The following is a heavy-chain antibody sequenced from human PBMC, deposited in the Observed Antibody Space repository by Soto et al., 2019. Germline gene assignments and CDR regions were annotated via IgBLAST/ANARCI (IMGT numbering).Heavy chain of an antibody. Sequence: QVTLKESGPVLVKPTETLTLTCTVSGFSLRDARMAVSWIRQPPGKALEWLAHIFSHDEKSYSTSLKSRLTISKDTSKSQVALTMTNMDPVDTATYYCARTQGRDGSDIDYWGQGSLVTVSS. J-gene: IGHJ4*02. CDR2: IFSHDEK. CDR1: GFSLRDARMA. CDR3: ARTQGRDGSDIDY. V-gene: IGHV2-26*01. D-gene: IGHD5-12*01.